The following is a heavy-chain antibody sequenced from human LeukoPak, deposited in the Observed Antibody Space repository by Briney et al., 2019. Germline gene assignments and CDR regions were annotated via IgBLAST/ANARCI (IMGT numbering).Heavy chain of an antibody. CDR1: GFTFSSYS. Sequence: GGSLRLSCAASGFTFSSYSMNWVRQAPGKGLEWVSSISSSSSYIYYADSVKGRFAISRDNAKNSLYLQMNSLRAEDTAVYYCARARDSSGYDAFDIWGQGTMVTVSS. J-gene: IGHJ3*02. CDR2: ISSSSSYI. V-gene: IGHV3-21*01. CDR3: ARARDSSGYDAFDI. D-gene: IGHD3-22*01.